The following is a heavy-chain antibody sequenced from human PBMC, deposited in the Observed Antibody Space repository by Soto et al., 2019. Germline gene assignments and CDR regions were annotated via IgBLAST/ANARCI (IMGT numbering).Heavy chain of an antibody. CDR1: GFTFSSYS. CDR2: ISSSSSYI. V-gene: IGHV3-21*01. J-gene: IGHJ3*02. CDR3: ARGLDYYGSGSHPRAFDI. Sequence: GGSLRLSCAASGFTFSSYSMNWVRQAPGKGLEWVSSISSSSSYIYYADSVKGRFTISRDNAKNSLYLQMNSLRAEDTAVYYCARGLDYYGSGSHPRAFDIWGQGTMVTVSS. D-gene: IGHD3-10*01.